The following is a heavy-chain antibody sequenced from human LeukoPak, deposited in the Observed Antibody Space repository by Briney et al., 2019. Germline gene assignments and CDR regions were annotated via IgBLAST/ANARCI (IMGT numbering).Heavy chain of an antibody. D-gene: IGHD6-13*01. V-gene: IGHV5-51*01. CDR2: IYPGDSDT. CDR1: GYSFTKYW. Sequence: GESLKISCKGSGYSFTKYWIGWVRQMPGKGLEWMGIIYPGDSDTRYSPSFQGQVTTSADKSISTAYLQWSSLKASDTAMYYCASGGSSSLAGDKDAFDIWGQGTMVTVSS. CDR3: ASGGSSSLAGDKDAFDI. J-gene: IGHJ3*02.